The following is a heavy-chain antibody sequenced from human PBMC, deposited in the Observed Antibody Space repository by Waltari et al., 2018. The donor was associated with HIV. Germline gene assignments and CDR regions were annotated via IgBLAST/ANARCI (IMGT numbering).Heavy chain of an antibody. D-gene: IGHD1-1*01. J-gene: IGHJ4*02. V-gene: IGHV3-30*18. CDR2: ISYDGSNK. Sequence: QVQLVEYGGGVVQPGRSLRLSCAASGFPFSRYGMHWACKVPGKGLEWVAVISYDGSNKYYADAVKGRFTISRDNSKNTLDLQMNSLRAEDTAVYYCAKDKGGVTYIFDYWGQGTLVTVSS. CDR1: GFPFSRYG. CDR3: AKDKGGVTYIFDY.